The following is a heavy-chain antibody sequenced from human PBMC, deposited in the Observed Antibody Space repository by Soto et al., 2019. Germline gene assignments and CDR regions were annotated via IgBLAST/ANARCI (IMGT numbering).Heavy chain of an antibody. CDR1: GFTFSSYW. CDR3: ATLNSFGSDY. Sequence: LRLSCAASGFTFSSYWMHWVRQTAGKGLVWVSQINSDGSATRYADSVKGRFTISRDNAKNTVYLQMNSLRAEDTAVYYCATLNSFGSDYWGQGTLVTVSS. V-gene: IGHV3-74*01. J-gene: IGHJ4*02. CDR2: INSDGSAT. D-gene: IGHD5-18*01.